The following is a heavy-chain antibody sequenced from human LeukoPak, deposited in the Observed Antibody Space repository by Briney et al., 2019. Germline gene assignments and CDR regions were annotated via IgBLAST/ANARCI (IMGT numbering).Heavy chain of an antibody. CDR2: INHSGST. CDR1: GGSFSGYY. V-gene: IGHV4-34*01. Sequence: SETLSLTCAVYGGSFSGYYWSWIRQPPGKGLGWIGEINHSGSTNYNPSLKSRVTISVDTSKNQFSLKLSSVTAADTAVYYCARGRGYSYGMGYWGQGTLVTVSS. J-gene: IGHJ4*02. CDR3: ARGRGYSYGMGY. D-gene: IGHD5-18*01.